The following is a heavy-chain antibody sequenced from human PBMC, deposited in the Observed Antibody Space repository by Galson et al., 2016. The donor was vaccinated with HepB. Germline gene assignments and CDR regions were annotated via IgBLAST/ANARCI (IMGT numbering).Heavy chain of an antibody. Sequence: SLRLSCAASRFTFSTFGMHWVRQAPGKGLEWVARIWYDGSNKYYADSVKGRFTISRDNSKNTLFLQMNSLRAEDTAVYYCARDRGNGDYTGYFDLWGRGTLVTVSS. CDR2: IWYDGSNK. J-gene: IGHJ2*01. D-gene: IGHD4-17*01. CDR1: RFTFSTFG. CDR3: ARDRGNGDYTGYFDL. V-gene: IGHV3-33*01.